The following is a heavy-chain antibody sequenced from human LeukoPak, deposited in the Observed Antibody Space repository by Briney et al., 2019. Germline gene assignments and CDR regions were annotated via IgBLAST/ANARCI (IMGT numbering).Heavy chain of an antibody. V-gene: IGHV1-46*01. CDR3: AREKKEDGMDV. CDR2: INPTVGAT. Sequence: AASVKVSCKASGYTFTNYYMHWVRQAPGQGLEWMGIINPTVGATTYSQKFQGRVTMTRDTSISTVYMELSRLTSDDTAVYYCAREKKEDGMDVWGQGTTVIVSS. J-gene: IGHJ6*02. CDR1: GYTFTNYY.